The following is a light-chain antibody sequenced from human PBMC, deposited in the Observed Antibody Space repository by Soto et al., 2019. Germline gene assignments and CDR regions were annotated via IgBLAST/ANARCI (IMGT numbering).Light chain of an antibody. J-gene: IGLJ1*01. V-gene: IGLV2-14*01. CDR1: SSDVGGYNY. Sequence: QSALTQAGSVSGSPGQSTTISCTGASSDVGGYNYVSWYQQHPGKAPKLMIYDVSNRPSGVSNRFSGSKSGNTASLTISGLQAEDEADYYCSSYTSSSTKVFGTGTKVTV. CDR3: SSYTSSSTKV. CDR2: DVS.